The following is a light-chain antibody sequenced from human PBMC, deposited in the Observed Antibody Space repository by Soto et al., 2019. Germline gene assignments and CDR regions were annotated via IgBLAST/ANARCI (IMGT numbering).Light chain of an antibody. V-gene: IGKV1-5*01. CDR2: AAS. J-gene: IGKJ5*01. CDR1: QSISTW. Sequence: DIQMTQSPSTLSASVGDSVSITCRASQSISTWLAWYQQKPGKAPKLLIYAASTLQSGVPSRFSGSGSGTEFTLTISRLQPEDFATYYCQQLNSYPITFGQGTRLEIK. CDR3: QQLNSYPIT.